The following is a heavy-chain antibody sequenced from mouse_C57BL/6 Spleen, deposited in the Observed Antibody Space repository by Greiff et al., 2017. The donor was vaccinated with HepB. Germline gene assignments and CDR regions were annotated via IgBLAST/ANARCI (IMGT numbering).Heavy chain of an antibody. Sequence: EVKLMESGGGLVKPGGSLKLSCAASGFTFSDYGMHWVRQAPEKGLEWVAYISSGSSTIYYADTVKGRFTISRDNAKNTLFLQMTSLRSEDTAMYYCARDGSRPHWYFDVWGTGTTVTVSS. CDR2: ISSGSSTI. CDR1: GFTFSDYG. V-gene: IGHV5-17*01. CDR3: ARDGSRPHWYFDV. D-gene: IGHD1-1*01. J-gene: IGHJ1*03.